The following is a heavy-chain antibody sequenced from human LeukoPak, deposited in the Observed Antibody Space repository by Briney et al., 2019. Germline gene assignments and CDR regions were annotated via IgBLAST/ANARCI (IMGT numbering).Heavy chain of an antibody. Sequence: PSETLSLTCTVSGGSISSSSYYWSWIRQPPGKGLEWIGYFYNSGTTNHNPSLKPRVTISVDTSKNQFSLKLSSVTAADTAVYYCARGDSWFDPWGQGTLVTVSS. J-gene: IGHJ5*02. CDR3: ARGDSWFDP. V-gene: IGHV4-61*01. CDR2: FYNSGTT. CDR1: GGSISSSSYY.